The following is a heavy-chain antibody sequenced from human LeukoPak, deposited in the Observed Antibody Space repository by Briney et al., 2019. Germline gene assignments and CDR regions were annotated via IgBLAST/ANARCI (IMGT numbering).Heavy chain of an antibody. J-gene: IGHJ4*02. CDR2: IIPIFGTA. V-gene: IGHV1-69*13. Sequence: SVKVSCKASGGTFSSYAISWVRQAPGQGPEWMGGIIPIFGTANYAQKFQGRVTITADESTSTSYMELSSLRSEDTAVYYCARDFDSSGYYYFNPAPTGYWGQGTLVTVSS. CDR3: ARDFDSSGYYYFNPAPTGY. CDR1: GGTFSSYA. D-gene: IGHD3-22*01.